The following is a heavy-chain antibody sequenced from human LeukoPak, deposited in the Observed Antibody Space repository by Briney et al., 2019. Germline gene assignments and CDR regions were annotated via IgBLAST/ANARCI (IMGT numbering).Heavy chain of an antibody. CDR3: ARDGNYYDSSGYKPGKLNWFDP. J-gene: IGHJ5*02. Sequence: PSETLSLTCTVSGYSISSGYYWGWIRQPPGKGLEWIGSIYHSGSTYYNPSLKSRVTISVDTSKNQFSLKLSSVTAADTAVYYCARDGNYYDSSGYKPGKLNWFDPWGQGTLVTVSS. CDR1: GYSISSGYY. D-gene: IGHD3-22*01. V-gene: IGHV4-38-2*02. CDR2: IYHSGST.